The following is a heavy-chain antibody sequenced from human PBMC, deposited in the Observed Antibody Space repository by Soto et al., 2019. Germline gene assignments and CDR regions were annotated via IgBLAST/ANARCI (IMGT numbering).Heavy chain of an antibody. V-gene: IGHV1-8*01. CDR2: MNPNSGNT. CDR1: GYTFTSYD. J-gene: IGHJ4*02. D-gene: IGHD7-27*01. Sequence: QVQLVQSGAEVKKPGASVKVSCKASGYTFTSYDINWVRQATGQGLEWMGWMNPNSGNTGYAQKVQGSVTMTRNTSINPAYMELSSLRSEDTAVYYCARNPKQTGDFDYWGQGTLVTVSS. CDR3: ARNPKQTGDFDY.